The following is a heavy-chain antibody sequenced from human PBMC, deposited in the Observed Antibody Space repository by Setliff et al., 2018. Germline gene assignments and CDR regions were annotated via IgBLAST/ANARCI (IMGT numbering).Heavy chain of an antibody. J-gene: IGHJ6*03. D-gene: IGHD5-18*01. CDR2: FYTGGST. Sequence: PGGSLRLSCAASGFTVSSNYMSWVRQALGKGLEWVSVFYTGGSTHYADSVKGRSTISRDNSENTLYLQMDSLRVEDTAVYYCARHSSDYYIDVWGKGTTVTVSS. CDR3: ARHSSDYYIDV. CDR1: GFTVSSNY. V-gene: IGHV3-53*01.